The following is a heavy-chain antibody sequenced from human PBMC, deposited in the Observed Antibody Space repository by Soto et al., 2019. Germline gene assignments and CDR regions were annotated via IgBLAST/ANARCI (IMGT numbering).Heavy chain of an antibody. CDR2: INHSGST. V-gene: IGHV4-34*01. D-gene: IGHD3-3*01. Sequence: QVQLQQWGAGLLKPSETLSLTCAVYGGSFSDYYWSWIRQPPGKGLEWIGEINHSGSTNYNPSLKSRVNISVDTSKNQFSLKLSSVTAADTAVYYCARGSRDFWSGYYIDYWGQGTLVTVSS. CDR3: ARGSRDFWSGYYIDY. CDR1: GGSFSDYY. J-gene: IGHJ4*02.